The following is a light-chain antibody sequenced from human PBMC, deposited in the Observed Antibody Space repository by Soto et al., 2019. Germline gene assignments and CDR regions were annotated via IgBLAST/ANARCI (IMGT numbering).Light chain of an antibody. CDR1: SGHSSYI. V-gene: IGLV4-60*02. Sequence: QLVLTQSSSASASLGSSVKLTCTLSSGHSSYIIAWHQQQPGKAPRYLMKLEVSGSYNKGSGVPDRFSGSSSGADRYLTISILLFEDEADYYFETCDNNILVFGGGTKVTVL. CDR3: ETCDNNILV. CDR2: LEVSGSY. J-gene: IGLJ2*01.